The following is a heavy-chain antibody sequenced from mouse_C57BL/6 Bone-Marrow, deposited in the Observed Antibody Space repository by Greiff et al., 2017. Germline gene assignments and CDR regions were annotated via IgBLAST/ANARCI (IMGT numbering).Heavy chain of an antibody. D-gene: IGHD2-3*01. CDR3: ASMMVTTYGGWFAY. CDR2: INSDGGST. CDR1: EYEFPSHD. V-gene: IGHV5-2*01. Sequence: EVKLVESGGGLVQPGESLKLSCESNEYEFPSHDMSWVRKTPEKRLELVAAINSDGGSTYYPDTMERRFIISRDNTKKTLYLQMSSLRSEDTALYYCASMMVTTYGGWFAYWGQGTLVTVSA. J-gene: IGHJ3*01.